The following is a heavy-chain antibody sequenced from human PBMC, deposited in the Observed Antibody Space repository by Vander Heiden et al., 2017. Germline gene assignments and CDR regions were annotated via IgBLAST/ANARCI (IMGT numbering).Heavy chain of an antibody. CDR3: AASIVGATTYYDY. V-gene: IGHV3-23*01. CDR2: ISGSGGST. CDR1: GFTFSSYA. D-gene: IGHD1-26*01. J-gene: IGHJ4*02. Sequence: EVQLLESGGGLVQPGGSLRLSCAASGFTFSSYAMSWVRQAPGKGLEWVSAISGSGGSTYYADSVKGRFTISRDNSKNTLYLQMNSLRAEDTAVYYCAASIVGATTYYDYWGQGTLVTVSS.